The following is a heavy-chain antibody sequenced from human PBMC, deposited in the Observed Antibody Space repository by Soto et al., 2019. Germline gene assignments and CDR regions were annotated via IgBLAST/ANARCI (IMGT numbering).Heavy chain of an antibody. CDR2: ISGSDESP. J-gene: IGHJ6*02. Sequence: GGSLRLSCAASGFTFRSYAMSWVRQAPGKGLEWVSGISGSDESPYYADSVKGRFTISRDNSKNTLYLQMNSLRAEDTAVYNCAKDSLGGGLHWGRQTYCGLDGRRQGTTV. V-gene: IGHV3-23*01. D-gene: IGHD3-16*01. CDR1: GFTFRSYA. CDR3: AKDSLGGGLHWGRQTYCGLDG.